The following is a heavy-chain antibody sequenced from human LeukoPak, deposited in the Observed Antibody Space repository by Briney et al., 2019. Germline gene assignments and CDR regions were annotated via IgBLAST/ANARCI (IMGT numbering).Heavy chain of an antibody. V-gene: IGHV3-23*01. CDR2: ISGSGGNT. J-gene: IGHJ4*02. D-gene: IGHD3-10*01. Sequence: GGSLRLSCAASGFTFSSYAMSWVRHAPGKGLEGVSAISGSGGNTYYADSVKGRFTISRDNSKNTLYFQMDSLRAEDTAVYYCAKNAFVGYDSDYFDDWGQGTLVTVSS. CDR1: GFTFSSYA. CDR3: AKNAFVGYDSDYFDD.